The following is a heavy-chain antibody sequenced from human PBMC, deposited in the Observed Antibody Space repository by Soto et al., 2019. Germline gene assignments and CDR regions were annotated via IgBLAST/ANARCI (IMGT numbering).Heavy chain of an antibody. CDR2: ISSGGTTK. CDR3: AREYYDILPGLYLNWFER. J-gene: IGHJ5*02. D-gene: IGHD3-9*01. Sequence: GGSLRLSCATSGFSFSDFEMHWVRQAPGKGLEWVSYISSGGTTKYYADSVKGRFTISRDNAKNSLFLQMNSLRAEDTAVYYCAREYYDILPGLYLNWFERWGQGTLVTVSS. CDR1: GFSFSDFE. V-gene: IGHV3-48*03.